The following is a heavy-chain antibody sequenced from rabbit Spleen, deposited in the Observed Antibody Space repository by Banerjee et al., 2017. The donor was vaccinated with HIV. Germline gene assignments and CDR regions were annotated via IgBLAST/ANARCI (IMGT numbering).Heavy chain of an antibody. V-gene: IGHV1S45*01. CDR1: GFSFTTRYY. CDR2: INGGSSGTT. D-gene: IGHD2-1*01. CDR3: AKGDRYDDDGFNL. Sequence: QEQLVESGGGLVQPEGSLTLTCTASGFSFTTRYYMCWVRQAPGKGLEWIGCINGGSSGTTSYATWAKGRFTISKTSSTTVTLQMTGLTAADTANYFCAKGDRYDDDGFNLWGQGTLVTVS. J-gene: IGHJ4*01.